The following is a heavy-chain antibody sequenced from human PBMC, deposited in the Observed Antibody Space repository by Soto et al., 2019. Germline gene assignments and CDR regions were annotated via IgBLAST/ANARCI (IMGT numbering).Heavy chain of an antibody. CDR3: ARVNRWLAKFYY. Sequence: QVQLQQWGAGLLKPSETLSLTCAVYGGSFSGYYWSWIRQPPGKGLEWIGEINHSGSTNYNPSLKSRVTISVDTSKNQFSLKLSSVTAADTAVYYCARVNRWLAKFYYWGQGTLVTVSS. J-gene: IGHJ4*02. CDR1: GGSFSGYY. CDR2: INHSGST. D-gene: IGHD6-19*01. V-gene: IGHV4-34*01.